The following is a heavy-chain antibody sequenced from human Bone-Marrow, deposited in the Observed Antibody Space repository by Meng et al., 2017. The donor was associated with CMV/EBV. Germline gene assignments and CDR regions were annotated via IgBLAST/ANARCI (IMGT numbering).Heavy chain of an antibody. V-gene: IGHV3-21*01. J-gene: IGHJ6*02. Sequence: GESLKISCAASGFTFSSYAMSWVRQAPGKGLEWVSSISSSSSYIYYADSVKGRFTISRDNAKNSLYLQMNSLRAEDTAVYYSSKDEQYYDFWSGYYSSYGMDVWGQGTTVTVSS. CDR2: ISSSSSYI. D-gene: IGHD3-3*01. CDR3: SKDEQYYDFWSGYYSSYGMDV. CDR1: GFTFSSYA.